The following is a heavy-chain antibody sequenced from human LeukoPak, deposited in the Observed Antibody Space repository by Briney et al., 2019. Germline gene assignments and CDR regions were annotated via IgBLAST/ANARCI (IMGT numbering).Heavy chain of an antibody. CDR2: IYTSGST. D-gene: IGHD3-10*01. CDR3: ARDYYGSGGVDY. V-gene: IGHV4-4*07. J-gene: IGHJ4*02. CDR1: GGSISSYY. Sequence: SETLSLPCTVSGGSISSYYWSWFRQPAGKGLEWIGRIYTSGSTNYNPSLKSRVTMSVDTSKNQFSLKLSAVAAADTAVYYCARDYYGSGGVDYWGQGTLVTVSS.